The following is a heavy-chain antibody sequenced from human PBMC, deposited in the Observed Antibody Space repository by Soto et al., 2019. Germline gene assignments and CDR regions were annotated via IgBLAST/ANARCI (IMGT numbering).Heavy chain of an antibody. CDR1: GGSISSSSYY. CDR2: IYYSGST. D-gene: IGHD2-21*02. CDR3: ARQGAYCGGDCYTPDDWFDP. J-gene: IGHJ5*02. Sequence: SETLSLTCTVSGGSISSSSYYWGWIRQPPGKGLEWIGSIYYSGSTYYNPSLKSRVTISVDTSKNQFSLKLSSVTAADTAVYYCARQGAYCGGDCYTPDDWFDPWGQGTLVTVSS. V-gene: IGHV4-39*01.